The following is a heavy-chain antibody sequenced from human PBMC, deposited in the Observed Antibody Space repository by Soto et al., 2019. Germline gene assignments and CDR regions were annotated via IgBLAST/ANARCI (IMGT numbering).Heavy chain of an antibody. Sequence: QLQLQESGPGLVKPSETLSLTCTVSGGSISSSSYYWGWIRQPPGKGLEWIGSSYYSGSTYYNPSLKSRVTISLDTSKNQFSLKLSSVTAADTAVYYCASLHIALYGDGGDYWGQGTLVTVSS. D-gene: IGHD4-17*01. CDR2: SYYSGST. CDR1: GGSISSSSYY. CDR3: ASLHIALYGDGGDY. V-gene: IGHV4-39*01. J-gene: IGHJ4*02.